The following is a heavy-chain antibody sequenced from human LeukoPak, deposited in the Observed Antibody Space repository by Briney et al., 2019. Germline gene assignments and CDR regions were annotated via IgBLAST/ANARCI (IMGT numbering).Heavy chain of an antibody. CDR1: GFTVSSNY. J-gene: IGHJ4*02. CDR3: AREMPDCSSTSCYGLFPDY. Sequence: GGSLRLSCAASGFTVSSNYMSWVRQAPGKGLEWVSVIYSGGSTYYSDSVKGRFTISRDNSKNTLYLQMNSLRAEDTAVYYCAREMPDCSSTSCYGLFPDYWGQGTLVTVSS. CDR2: IYSGGST. V-gene: IGHV3-53*01. D-gene: IGHD2-2*01.